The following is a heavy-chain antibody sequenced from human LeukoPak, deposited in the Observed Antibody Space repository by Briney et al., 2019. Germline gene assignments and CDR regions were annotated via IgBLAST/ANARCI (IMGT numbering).Heavy chain of an antibody. CDR2: IYHSGST. CDR1: GGSISSSNW. V-gene: IGHV4-4*02. J-gene: IGHJ6*02. D-gene: IGHD6-19*01. CDR3: ARDRQWLVLDYYYYYGMDV. Sequence: PSETLSLTCAVSGGSISSSNWWSWVRQPPGKGLEWIGEIYHSGSTNYNPSLKSRVTISVDKSKNQFSLKLSSVTAADTAVYYCARDRQWLVLDYYYYYGMDVWGQGTTVTVSS.